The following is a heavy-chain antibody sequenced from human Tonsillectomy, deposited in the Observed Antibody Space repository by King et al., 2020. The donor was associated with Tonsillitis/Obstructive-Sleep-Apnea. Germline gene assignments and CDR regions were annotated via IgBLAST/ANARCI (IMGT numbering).Heavy chain of an antibody. CDR1: GFSLSTNAVD. J-gene: IGHJ4*02. D-gene: IGHD4-17*01. CDR2: IYWDDDK. V-gene: IGHV2-5*02. Sequence: TLKESGPTLVKPPQTLTLTCTFSGFSLSTNAVDVGWIRQPPGKALEWLALIYWDDDKRYSPSLKSRLTITKDTSKNQVVLTMTNMDPVDTATYYCARRDYGDHYFDYWGQGTLVTVSS. CDR3: ARRDYGDHYFDY.